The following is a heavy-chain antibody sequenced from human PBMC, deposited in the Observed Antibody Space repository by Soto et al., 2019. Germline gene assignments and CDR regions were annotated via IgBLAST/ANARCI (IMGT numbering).Heavy chain of an antibody. CDR1: NGSINSNGYY. J-gene: IGHJ4*02. CDR3: ARATTLYYDLLTGYYYFDN. V-gene: IGHV4-31*03. CDR2: IYFSGTT. D-gene: IGHD3-9*01. Sequence: SETLFLTCNVSNGSINSNGYYWSWIRQHPGKGLEWIGYIYFSGTTYYNPSLKSRVSISVDTSKNQFSLKLNSVTAADTAVYYCARATTLYYDLLTGYYYFDNWGQGALVTVSS.